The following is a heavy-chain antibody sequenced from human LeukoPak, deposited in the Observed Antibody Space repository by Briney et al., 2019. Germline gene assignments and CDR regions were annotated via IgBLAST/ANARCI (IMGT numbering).Heavy chain of an antibody. Sequence: SETLSLTCTVSGDSISSSSSYWGWIRQPPGKGLEWIGSIYYSGNTYYNTSLKSRVTISVDTSKNQFSLKLNSVTAADTAVYYCARRDDSSGYHKIFDYWGPGTLVTVSS. CDR3: ARRDDSSGYHKIFDY. CDR2: IYYSGNT. CDR1: GDSISSSSSY. D-gene: IGHD3-22*01. J-gene: IGHJ4*02. V-gene: IGHV4-39*01.